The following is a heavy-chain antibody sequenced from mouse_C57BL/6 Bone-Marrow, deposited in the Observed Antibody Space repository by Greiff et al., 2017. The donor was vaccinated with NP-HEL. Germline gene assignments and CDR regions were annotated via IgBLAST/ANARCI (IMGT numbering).Heavy chain of an antibody. V-gene: IGHV5-4*01. CDR3: ARGRRFAY. CDR2: ISDGGSYT. CDR1: GFTFSSYA. D-gene: IGHD2-12*01. Sequence: EVQGVESGGGLVKPGGSLKLSCAASGFTFSSYAMAWVRQTPEKRLEWVATISDGGSYTYYPANVKGRFTISRDNAKNNLYLQMSQLKSEDTAMYYCARGRRFAYWGQGTLVTVSA. J-gene: IGHJ3*01.